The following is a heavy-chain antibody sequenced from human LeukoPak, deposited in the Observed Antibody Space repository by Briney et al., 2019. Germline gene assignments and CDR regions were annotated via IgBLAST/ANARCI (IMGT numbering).Heavy chain of an antibody. Sequence: PSETLSLTCTVSGASISNYYWSWTRQPPGKGLKWIGYIHNTGRTNYNPFLKSRVTISADTSKNQFSLRLSSVTAADTAIYYCARYAATGGPNWFDPWGPGTLVTVSS. CDR1: GASISNYY. CDR2: IHNTGRT. D-gene: IGHD2-15*01. CDR3: ARYAATGGPNWFDP. J-gene: IGHJ5*02. V-gene: IGHV4-59*01.